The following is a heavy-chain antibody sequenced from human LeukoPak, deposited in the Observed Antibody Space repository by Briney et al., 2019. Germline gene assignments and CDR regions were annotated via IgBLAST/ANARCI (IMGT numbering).Heavy chain of an antibody. CDR1: NGSISIYY. V-gene: IGHV4-4*07. CDR3: AREITVTRPFDY. J-gene: IGHJ4*02. CDR2: ISASGST. D-gene: IGHD4-17*01. Sequence: SETLSLTCTVSNGSISIYYWSWVRQPAGKGLEWIGRISASGSTNYNPSLKSRVTMSLDMSKNQFSLKLSSVTAADTAVYYCAREITVTRPFDYWGLGTLVTVSS.